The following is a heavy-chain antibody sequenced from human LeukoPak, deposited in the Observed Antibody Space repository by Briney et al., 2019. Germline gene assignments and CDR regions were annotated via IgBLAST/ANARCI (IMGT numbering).Heavy chain of an antibody. D-gene: IGHD3-22*01. CDR1: GFTFSNYA. CDR2: ISFDGNNT. J-gene: IGHJ6*03. CDR3: ARYPSLRDSSGYKVGHYMDV. V-gene: IGHV3-30*01. Sequence: GRSLRLSCAGSGFTFSNYATHWVRQAPGKGLEWVAVISFDGNNTYYADSVKGRFTISRDNSENTLSPQMNSLRADDTAVYFCARYPSLRDSSGYKVGHYMDVWGKGTTVSVSS.